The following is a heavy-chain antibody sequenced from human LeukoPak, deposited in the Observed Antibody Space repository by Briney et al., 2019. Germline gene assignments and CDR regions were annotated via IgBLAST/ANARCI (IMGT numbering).Heavy chain of an antibody. CDR1: VFTFSRYA. D-gene: IGHD3-16*01. J-gene: IGHJ3*02. CDR2: ISNNGGST. Sequence: GGSLRLSCSASVFTFSRYAIHWVRQAPGKGLEYVSAISNNGGSTYYAASVMGRFTISRENSKNTPYLQMSSLRTEDTAVYCCVMGGGVEGDAAFDIWGQGTMVTVSS. V-gene: IGHV3-64D*09. CDR3: VMGGGVEGDAAFDI.